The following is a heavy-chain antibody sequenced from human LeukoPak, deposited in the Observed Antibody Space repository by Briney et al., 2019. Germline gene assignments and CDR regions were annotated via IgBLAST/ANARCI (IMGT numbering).Heavy chain of an antibody. J-gene: IGHJ3*02. CDR1: GYSFTSYW. Sequence: KRGESLKISCKGSGYSFTSYWIGWVRQMPGKGLEWMGIIYPGDSDTRYSPSFQGQVTISADKSISTAYLQWSSLTASDTAMYYCARPAYLGYCSSTSCHDAFDIWGQGTMVTVSS. V-gene: IGHV5-51*01. CDR2: IYPGDSDT. D-gene: IGHD2-2*01. CDR3: ARPAYLGYCSSTSCHDAFDI.